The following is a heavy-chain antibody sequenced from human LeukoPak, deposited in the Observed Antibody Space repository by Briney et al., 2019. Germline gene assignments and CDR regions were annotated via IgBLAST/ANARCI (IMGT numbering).Heavy chain of an antibody. V-gene: IGHV3-30-3*02. J-gene: IGHJ4*02. D-gene: IGHD3-22*01. CDR1: GFTFSSYA. CDR3: AKSSYYDASGYYREYYFDY. CDR2: ISYDGSNK. Sequence: GGSLRLSCAASGFTFSSYAMHWVRQAPGKGLEWVAVISYDGSNKYYADSVKGRFTISRDKTKNTLYLQMNSLRAEDTAVYYCAKSSYYDASGYYREYYFDYWGQGTLVTVSS.